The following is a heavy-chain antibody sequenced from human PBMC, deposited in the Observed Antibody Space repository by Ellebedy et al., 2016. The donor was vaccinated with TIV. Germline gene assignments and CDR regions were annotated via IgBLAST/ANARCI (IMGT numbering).Heavy chain of an antibody. CDR1: GGTFSSYA. V-gene: IGHV1-18*01. J-gene: IGHJ6*02. CDR2: ISGYSGNT. CDR3: AREFSALWFGESLSGMDV. D-gene: IGHD3-10*01. Sequence: ASVKVSCKASGGTFSSYAINWVRQAPGQGLEWMGWISGYSGNTTYAQNLQGRVTMTTDTSTSTAYMELRSLRSDDTAVYYCAREFSALWFGESLSGMDVWGQGTTVTVSS.